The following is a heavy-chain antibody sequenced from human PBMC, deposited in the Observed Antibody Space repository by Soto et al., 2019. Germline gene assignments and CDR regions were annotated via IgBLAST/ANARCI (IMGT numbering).Heavy chain of an antibody. D-gene: IGHD3-10*01. CDR2: MSAYNGNT. CDR3: AREYRSGSRFVY. CDR1: GYTFTSYG. V-gene: IGHV1-18*01. Sequence: QVQLVQSGDEVKKPGASVKGSCKASGYTFTSYGISWMRQAPGQEIEWMGWMSAYNGNTNYAQKLQGRVTMTTDTSTSTAYMELRSLRSDDTAVYYCAREYRSGSRFVYWGQGTLVTVSS. J-gene: IGHJ4*02.